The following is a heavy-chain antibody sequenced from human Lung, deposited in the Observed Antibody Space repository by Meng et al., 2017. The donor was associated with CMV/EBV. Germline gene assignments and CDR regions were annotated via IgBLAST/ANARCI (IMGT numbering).Heavy chain of an antibody. Sequence: VPLQDPCPDLVKPSQPLSLTRPVSGCSIGSGGYYWSRIRQHPGKGLEWIGYIYYTGSTFYNPSLKSRVTISVDTSKNQFSLKLIPATAADTAVYYCAREAGRDGYATPKFDYWGQGTLVTVSS. CDR2: IYYTGST. V-gene: IGHV4-31*03. CDR1: GCSIGSGGYY. J-gene: IGHJ4*02. CDR3: AREAGRDGYATPKFDY. D-gene: IGHD5-24*01.